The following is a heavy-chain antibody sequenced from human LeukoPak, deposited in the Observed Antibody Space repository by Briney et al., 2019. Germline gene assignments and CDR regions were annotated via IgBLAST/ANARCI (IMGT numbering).Heavy chain of an antibody. CDR2: ISYDGSNK. CDR3: AKGIVATLFDY. V-gene: IGHV3-30*18. J-gene: IGHJ4*02. Sequence: PGRSLRLSCAASGFTFSSYGMHWVRQAPGKGLEWVAVISYDGSNKYYADSVKGRFTISRDNSKNTLYLQMNSLRAEDTAVYYCAKGIVATLFDYWGQGTLATVSS. D-gene: IGHD5-12*01. CDR1: GFTFSSYG.